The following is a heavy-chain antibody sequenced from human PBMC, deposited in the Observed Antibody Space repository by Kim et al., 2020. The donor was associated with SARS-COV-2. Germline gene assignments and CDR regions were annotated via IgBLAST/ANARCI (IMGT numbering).Heavy chain of an antibody. CDR1: GFTFSSYG. J-gene: IGHJ2*01. D-gene: IGHD3-10*01. Sequence: GGSLRLSCAASGFTFSSYGMHWVRQAPGKGLEWVAVISYDGSNKYYADSVKGRFTISRDNSKNTLYLQMNSLRAEDTAVYYCAKNGSGSYLGWYFDLWGRGTLVTVSS. V-gene: IGHV3-30*18. CDR2: ISYDGSNK. CDR3: AKNGSGSYLGWYFDL.